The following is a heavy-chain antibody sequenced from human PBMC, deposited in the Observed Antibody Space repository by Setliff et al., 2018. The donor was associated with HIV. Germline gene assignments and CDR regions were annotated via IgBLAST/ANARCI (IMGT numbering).Heavy chain of an antibody. J-gene: IGHJ6*02. V-gene: IGHV4-59*01. CDR3: ARHDITLVRGLV. D-gene: IGHD3-10*01. Sequence: SETLSLTCTVSGGSINSYYWNWIRQSPGKGLEWIGYIGYNGDTSYNPSLNSRVTLSVDRSKNQFSLKLSSVSAADTAVYFCARHDITLVRGLVWGQGTTVTVSS. CDR2: IGYNGDT. CDR1: GGSINSYY.